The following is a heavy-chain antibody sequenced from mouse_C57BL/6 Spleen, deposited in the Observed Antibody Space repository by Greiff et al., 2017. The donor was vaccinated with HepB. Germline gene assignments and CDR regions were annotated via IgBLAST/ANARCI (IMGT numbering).Heavy chain of an antibody. CDR2: IYPGDGDT. Sequence: VQLQQSGPELVKPGASVKISCKASGYAFSSSWMNWVKQRPGKGLEWIGRIYPGDGDTNYNGKFKGKATLTADKSSSTAYMQLSSLTSEDSAVYFCARGMVTTGSFDYWGQGTTLTVSS. CDR3: ARGMVTTGSFDY. CDR1: GYAFSSSW. V-gene: IGHV1-82*01. D-gene: IGHD2-2*01. J-gene: IGHJ2*01.